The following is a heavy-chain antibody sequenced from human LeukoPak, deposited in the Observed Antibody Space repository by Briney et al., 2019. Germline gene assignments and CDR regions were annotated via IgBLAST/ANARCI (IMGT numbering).Heavy chain of an antibody. J-gene: IGHJ4*02. CDR3: ATGLSGWEYGY. V-gene: IGHV3-23*01. D-gene: IGHD6-19*01. CDR2: TSGSGGST. CDR1: GFTFSSYA. Sequence: GGSLRLSCAASGFTFSSYAMSWVRQAPGKGLEWVSATSGSGGSTYYADSVKGRFTISRDNSKNTLYLQMNSLRAEDTAVYYCATGLSGWEYGYWGQGTLVTVSS.